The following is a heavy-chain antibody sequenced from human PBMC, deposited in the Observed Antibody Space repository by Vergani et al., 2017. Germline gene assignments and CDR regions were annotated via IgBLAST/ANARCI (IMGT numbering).Heavy chain of an antibody. V-gene: IGHV4-34*01. CDR3: ASTYSGYDIGYNWNAAREWVYYYYMDV. Sequence: QVQLQQWGAGLLKPSETLSLTCAVYGGSFSGYYWSWIRQPPGKGLEWIGEINHSGSTNYNPSLKSRVTISVDTSKNQFSLKLSSVRSKDTAVYYCASTYSGYDIGYNWNAAREWVYYYYMDVWGKGTTVTVSS. D-gene: IGHD1-20*01. CDR2: INHSGST. J-gene: IGHJ6*03. CDR1: GGSFSGYY.